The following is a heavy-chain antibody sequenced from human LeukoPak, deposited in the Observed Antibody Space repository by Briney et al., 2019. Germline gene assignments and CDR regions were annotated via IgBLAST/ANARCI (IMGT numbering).Heavy chain of an antibody. CDR1: GGSISSYY. D-gene: IGHD5-18*01. J-gene: IGHJ3*02. CDR2: IYYSGST. V-gene: IGHV4-59*01. CDR3: ARVIDTATFDAFDI. Sequence: PSETLSLTCTVSGGSISSYYWSWIRQPPGKGLEWIGYIYYSGSTNYNPSLKSRVTISVDTSKNQFSLKLSSVTAADTAVYYCARVIDTATFDAFDIWGQGTMVTVSS.